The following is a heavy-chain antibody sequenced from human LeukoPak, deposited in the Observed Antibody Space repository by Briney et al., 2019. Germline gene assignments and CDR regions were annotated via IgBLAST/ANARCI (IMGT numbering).Heavy chain of an antibody. J-gene: IGHJ3*01. CDR3: SRDSRFAAYTAV. CDR2: ISSSSSYI. D-gene: IGHD3-16*01. V-gene: IGHV3-21*01. CDR1: GFTFSSDS. Sequence: PGGSLTLSCAASGFTFSSDSMNWVRQAPPTGLEWVSSISSSSSYIYYADSVNGRFTISRDNAKNSLYLPMNSLNNEDPPSYSYSRDSRFAAYTAVWGPGTTVTASP.